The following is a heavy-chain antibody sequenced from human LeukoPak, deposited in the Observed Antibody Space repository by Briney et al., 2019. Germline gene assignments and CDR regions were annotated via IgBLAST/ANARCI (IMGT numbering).Heavy chain of an antibody. Sequence: PGGSLRLSCAASGFTFSSYAMSWVRQAPGKGLEWVANIKQDGSEKYYVDSVKGRFTISRDNAKNSLYLQMNSLRAEDTAVYYCARDYYDSSGYNAFDIWGQGTMVTVSS. CDR3: ARDYYDSSGYNAFDI. V-gene: IGHV3-7*01. J-gene: IGHJ3*02. D-gene: IGHD3-22*01. CDR2: IKQDGSEK. CDR1: GFTFSSYA.